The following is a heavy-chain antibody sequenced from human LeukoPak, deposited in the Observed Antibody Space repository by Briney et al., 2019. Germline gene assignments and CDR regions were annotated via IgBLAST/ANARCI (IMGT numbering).Heavy chain of an antibody. CDR1: GFTFSSYG. V-gene: IGHV3-23*01. D-gene: IGHD5-12*01. J-gene: IGHJ4*02. CDR2: ISGSGGST. CDR3: ARESRGYSGYDRDY. Sequence: GGSLRLSCAASGFTFSSYGMSWVGQAPGKGLEWVSAISGSGGSTYYADSVKGRFTISRDNAKNSLYLQMNSLRAEDTAVYYCARESRGYSGYDRDYWGQGTLVTVSS.